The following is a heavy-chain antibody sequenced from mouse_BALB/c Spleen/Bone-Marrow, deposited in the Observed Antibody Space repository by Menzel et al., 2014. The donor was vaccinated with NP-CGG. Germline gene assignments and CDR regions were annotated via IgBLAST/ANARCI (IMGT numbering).Heavy chain of an antibody. V-gene: IGHV3-8*02. Sequence: EVQVVESGPSLVKPSQTLSLTCSVTGDSIXSGYWNWIRKFPGNKLEYMGYISYSGSTYYNPSLKSRISITRDTSKNQYYLQLNSVTTEDTATYYCARSRDYYGNSLDYWGQGTTLTVSS. CDR3: ARSRDYYGNSLDY. J-gene: IGHJ2*01. D-gene: IGHD2-1*01. CDR2: ISYSGST. CDR1: GDSIXSGY.